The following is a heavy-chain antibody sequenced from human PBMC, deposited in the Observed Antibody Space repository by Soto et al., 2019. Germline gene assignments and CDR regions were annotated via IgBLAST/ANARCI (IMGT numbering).Heavy chain of an antibody. CDR1: GGSISSYY. V-gene: IGHV4-59*01. CDR3: ARLVYDTRLNYLYFDC. Sequence: SETLSLTCTVSGGSISSYYWSWIRQPPGKGLEWIGYIYYSGSTNYNPSLKSRVTISVDTSKNQFSLKLSSVTAADTAAYYCARLVYDTRLNYLYFDCWAQGALVTVSS. CDR2: IYYSGST. D-gene: IGHD3-22*01. J-gene: IGHJ4*02.